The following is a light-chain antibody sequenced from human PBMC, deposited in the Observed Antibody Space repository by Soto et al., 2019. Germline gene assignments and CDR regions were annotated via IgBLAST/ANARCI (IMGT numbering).Light chain of an antibody. CDR1: SSDVGGYNY. J-gene: IGLJ2*01. CDR3: CSYAGSYTTT. Sequence: QSALTQPRSVSGSPGQAVTISCTGSSSDVGGYNYVSWYQHHPGNAPKLIIYNVNKRPAGVPDRFSGSKSGDTSYLTISDLQAEDEDDYYCCSYAGSYTTTFGGGTKLTVL. CDR2: NVN. V-gene: IGLV2-11*01.